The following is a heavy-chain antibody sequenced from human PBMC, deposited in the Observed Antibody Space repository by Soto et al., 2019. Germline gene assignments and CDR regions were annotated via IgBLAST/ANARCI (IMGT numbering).Heavy chain of an antibody. Sequence: QITLKESGPSLVKPTQTLTLTCTFSVFSLTNTGVTVGWIRQPPGKALEWLALVYWHDDKRYNPSLRNRLTIAKDTSKNRVVLTLANVGPVDTATYYCAHSHFEILPSPFASWGRGTLVTVSS. V-gene: IGHV2-5*01. CDR3: AHSHFEILPSPFAS. D-gene: IGHD3-3*01. J-gene: IGHJ5*01. CDR2: VYWHDDK. CDR1: VFSLTNTGVT.